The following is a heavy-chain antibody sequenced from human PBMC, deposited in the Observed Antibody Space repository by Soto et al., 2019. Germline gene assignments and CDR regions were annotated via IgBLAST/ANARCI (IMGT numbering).Heavy chain of an antibody. Sequence: QLQLQESGSGPVKPSETLSLTCIVSNGSISSRSSYWGWNRQTPGKGLEWIGSIYYIWNTDYTPSLKRPVTISIDTSKTQFSLKLNSVTAADTAVYFCGGQDYGAKGYYFENWGQGALVTVSS. CDR2: IYYIWNT. J-gene: IGHJ4*02. D-gene: IGHD4-17*01. CDR1: NGSISSRSSY. V-gene: IGHV4-39*01. CDR3: GGQDYGAKGYYFEN.